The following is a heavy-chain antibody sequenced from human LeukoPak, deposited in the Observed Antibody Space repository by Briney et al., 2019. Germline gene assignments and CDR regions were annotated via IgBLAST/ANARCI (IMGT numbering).Heavy chain of an antibody. CDR1: GYTFTTYY. Sequence: ASVKVSCKTFGYTFTTYYMHWVRQAPGQGLEWMGWISAYNGNTNYAQKLQGRVTMTTDTSTSTAYMELRSLRSDDTAVYYCARVRGGRNFDYWGQGTLVTVSS. CDR3: ARVRGGRNFDY. V-gene: IGHV1-18*04. CDR2: ISAYNGNT. J-gene: IGHJ4*02. D-gene: IGHD3-10*01.